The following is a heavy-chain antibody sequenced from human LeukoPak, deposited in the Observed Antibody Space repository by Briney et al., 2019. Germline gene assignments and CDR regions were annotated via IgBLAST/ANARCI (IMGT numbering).Heavy chain of an antibody. Sequence: PGGSLRLSCTASGFTFSSYWMSWVRQAPGKGLEWVANIKQDGSERYYVDSVKGRFTISRDNAKNSLYLQMNSLRAEDTAVYYCARDLISSGTDYWGQGTLVTVSS. CDR2: IKQDGSER. D-gene: IGHD6-19*01. CDR3: ARDLISSGTDY. J-gene: IGHJ4*02. V-gene: IGHV3-7*01. CDR1: GFTFSSYW.